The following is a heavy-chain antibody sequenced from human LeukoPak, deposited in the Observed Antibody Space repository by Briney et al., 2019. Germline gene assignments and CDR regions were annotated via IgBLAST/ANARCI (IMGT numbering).Heavy chain of an antibody. Sequence: ASEKVSCKASGYTFTGYYMHWVRQAPGQGLEWMGWINPNSGGTNYAQKFQGRVTMTRDTSISTAYMELSRLRSDDTAVYYCAREGEMATILSDYWGQGTLVTVSS. V-gene: IGHV1-2*02. CDR3: AREGEMATILSDY. J-gene: IGHJ4*02. CDR2: INPNSGGT. CDR1: GYTFTGYY. D-gene: IGHD5-24*01.